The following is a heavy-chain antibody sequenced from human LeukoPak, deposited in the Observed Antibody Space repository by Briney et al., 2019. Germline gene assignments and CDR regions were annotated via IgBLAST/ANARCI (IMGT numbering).Heavy chain of an antibody. D-gene: IGHD3-10*01. CDR2: IKEDGIVK. J-gene: IGHJ4*02. V-gene: IGHV3-7*02. CDR3: ATSITMFDY. CDR1: GFTFSRYW. Sequence: GGSLILSCAASGFTFSRYWMSWVRQAPGKGLEWVANIKEDGIVKYYVESVKGRFTISRDNAKNSLYLQMNSLRAEDTAVYYCATSITMFDYWGQGTPVTVSS.